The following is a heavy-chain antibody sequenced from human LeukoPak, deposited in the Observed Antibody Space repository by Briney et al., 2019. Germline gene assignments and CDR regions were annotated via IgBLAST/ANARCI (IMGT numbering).Heavy chain of an antibody. V-gene: IGHV3-30*18. CDR2: ISYDGSNK. CDR3: AKSVGVYCSGGSCLYGMDV. Sequence: GGSLRLSCAASGFTFSSYGMHWVRQAPGKGLEWVAVISYDGSNKYYADSVKGRFTISRDNSKNTPYLQMNSLRAEDTAVYYCAKSVGVYCSGGSCLYGMDVWGQGTTVTVSS. J-gene: IGHJ6*02. CDR1: GFTFSSYG. D-gene: IGHD2-15*01.